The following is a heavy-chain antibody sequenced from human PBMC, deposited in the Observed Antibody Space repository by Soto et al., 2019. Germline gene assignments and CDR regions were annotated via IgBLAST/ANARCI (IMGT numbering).Heavy chain of an antibody. CDR2: IKPDGSEE. D-gene: IGHD1-26*01. Sequence: EVHLMESGGGLVQPGGSLRLSCAASGFTFSNYWMSWVRQAPGKGLEWVASIKPDGSEEYYVDSVKGRFTISRDNAQKSLFLPMNSLRAEDTAVYYCARRGQKSGSYASWGQGTLVTVSS. CDR3: ARRGQKSGSYAS. V-gene: IGHV3-7*01. J-gene: IGHJ5*02. CDR1: GFTFSNYW.